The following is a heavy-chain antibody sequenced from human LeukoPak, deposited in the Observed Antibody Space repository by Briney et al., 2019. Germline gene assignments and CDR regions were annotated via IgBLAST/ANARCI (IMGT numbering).Heavy chain of an antibody. J-gene: IGHJ4*02. CDR2: IYYSGST. CDR1: GGSISSSNYY. Sequence: SETLSLTCTVSGGSISSSNYYWGWIRQPPGKGLEWIGSIYYSGSTYYNPSLKSRVHISVATSNNQFSLKLSSVTAADTAVFYCASHSGLYSSSWFDYWGQGTLVTVSS. CDR3: ASHSGLYSSSWFDY. D-gene: IGHD6-13*01. V-gene: IGHV4-39*01.